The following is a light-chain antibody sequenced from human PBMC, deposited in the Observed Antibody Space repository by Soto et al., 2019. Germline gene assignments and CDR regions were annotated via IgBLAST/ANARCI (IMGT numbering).Light chain of an antibody. CDR3: QQYGSSPFT. CDR2: GAS. V-gene: IGKV3-20*01. Sequence: EMVLTQSPGTLSLSPGERATVSCRASQSVSSSYLAWYQQKPGQAPRLLIYGASSRATGIPDWFSGSGSGTDFTLTISTLEPEDFAVYYCQQYGSSPFTFGPRTKVDIK. CDR1: QSVSSSY. J-gene: IGKJ3*01.